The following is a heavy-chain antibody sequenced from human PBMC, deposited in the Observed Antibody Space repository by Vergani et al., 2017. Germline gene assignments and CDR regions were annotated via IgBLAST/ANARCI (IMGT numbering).Heavy chain of an antibody. V-gene: IGHV4-39*01. D-gene: IGHD5-18*01. CDR3: ARRHGYSYYYYYYMDV. Sequence: QLQLQESGPGLVKPSETLSLTCTVSGGSISSSSYYLGWIRQPPGKGLEWIGSIYYSGSTYYNPSLKSRVTISVDTSKNQFSLKLSSVTAADTAVYYCARRHGYSYYYYYYMDVWGKGTTVTVSS. J-gene: IGHJ6*03. CDR1: GGSISSSSYY. CDR2: IYYSGST.